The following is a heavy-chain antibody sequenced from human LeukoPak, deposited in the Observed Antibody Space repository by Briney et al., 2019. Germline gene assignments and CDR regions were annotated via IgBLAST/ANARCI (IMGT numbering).Heavy chain of an antibody. V-gene: IGHV1-18*01. D-gene: IGHD2-2*02. J-gene: IGHJ5*02. Sequence: GASVKVSCKTSGYTFINYGISWVRQAPGQGLEWMGWISAYNGNTNYTQNLQGRVTMTTDTSTSTAYMELRSLRSDDTAVYYCARGPIVVVPAAIKGHWFDPWGQGTLVTVSS. CDR2: ISAYNGNT. CDR3: ARGPIVVVPAAIKGHWFDP. CDR1: GYTFINYG.